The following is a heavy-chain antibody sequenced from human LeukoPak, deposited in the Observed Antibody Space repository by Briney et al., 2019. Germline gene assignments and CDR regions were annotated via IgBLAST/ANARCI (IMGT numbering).Heavy chain of an antibody. J-gene: IGHJ3*02. Sequence: GGSLRLSCAASTFTFSNYWMNWVRQAPGKGLEWVATIKHDGSEKHYVDSVKGRFTISRDNAKNSLYLQMNSLRAEDTAVYYCARGGDTVATIGAFDIWGQGTMVTASS. CDR3: ARGGDTVATIGAFDI. D-gene: IGHD5-12*01. CDR1: TFTFSNYW. V-gene: IGHV3-7*03. CDR2: IKHDGSEK.